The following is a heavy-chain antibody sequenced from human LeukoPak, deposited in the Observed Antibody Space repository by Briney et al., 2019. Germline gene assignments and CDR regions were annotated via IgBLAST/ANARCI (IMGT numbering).Heavy chain of an antibody. CDR1: GFTFSSYS. Sequence: GGSLRLSCSASGFTFSSYSMHWVRRPSGKGLQCISAISGSGTGTFYSDSVKGRFTISRDNSKNTLYLQMSSLRAEDTAVYYCVKGSGSGWYGHWGQGTLVTVS. J-gene: IGHJ4*02. CDR3: VKGSGSGWYGH. D-gene: IGHD6-19*01. CDR2: ISGSGTGT. V-gene: IGHV3-64D*06.